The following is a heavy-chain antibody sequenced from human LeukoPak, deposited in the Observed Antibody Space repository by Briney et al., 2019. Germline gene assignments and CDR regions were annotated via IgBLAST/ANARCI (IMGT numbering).Heavy chain of an antibody. CDR2: IYPGDSDT. CDR3: ARLSGLIPAANLGVDY. J-gene: IGHJ4*02. V-gene: IGHV5-51*01. D-gene: IGHD2-2*01. Sequence: GESLKISCKGSGYSFTSYWIGWVRQMPGKGLEWMGIIYPGDSDTRYSPSFQGQVTISADKSISTAYLQWSSLKASDTAMYYCARLSGLIPAANLGVDYWGQGTLVTVSS. CDR1: GYSFTSYW.